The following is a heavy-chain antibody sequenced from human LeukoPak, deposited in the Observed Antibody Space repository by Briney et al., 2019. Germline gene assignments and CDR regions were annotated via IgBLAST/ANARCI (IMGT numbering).Heavy chain of an antibody. Sequence: PGGSLRLSCAASGFTFTDYYMNWIRQAPGKGLEWVSSISSSSSYIYYADSVKGRFTISRDNAKNSLYLQMNSLRAEDTAVYYCARDTRTGTIEMATILDAFDIWGQGTMVTVSS. J-gene: IGHJ3*02. D-gene: IGHD5-24*01. V-gene: IGHV3-21*01. CDR1: GFTFTDYY. CDR3: ARDTRTGTIEMATILDAFDI. CDR2: ISSSSSYI.